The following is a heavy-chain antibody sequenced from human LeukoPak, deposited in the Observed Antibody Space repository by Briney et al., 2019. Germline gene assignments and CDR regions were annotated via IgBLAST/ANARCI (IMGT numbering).Heavy chain of an antibody. CDR2: ISGSGGST. J-gene: IGHJ4*02. D-gene: IGHD2-15*01. CDR3: AKVSGGSSLPAYFDY. V-gene: IGHV3-23*01. CDR1: GFTFSSYA. Sequence: PGGSLRLSCVASGFTFSSYAMSWVRQARGKGVEGVSAISGSGGSTSYADSVKGRFTISRDNSKNTLYLQMNNLRAEDTAVYYCAKVSGGSSLPAYFDYWGQGTLVTVSS.